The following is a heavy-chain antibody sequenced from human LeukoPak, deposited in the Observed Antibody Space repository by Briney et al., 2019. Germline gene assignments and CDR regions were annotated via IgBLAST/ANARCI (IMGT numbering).Heavy chain of an antibody. Sequence: SETLSLTCSVSGGSISGYYWSWIRQPPGKGLEWTGFIYYSGSSNYNPFLKSRVTISIDTSKNQFSLKLSSVTPADTAVYYCARGRDYSTSLDYYYLDVWGKGTTVTFSS. V-gene: IGHV4-59*01. D-gene: IGHD4-11*01. CDR3: ARGRDYSTSLDYYYLDV. CDR2: IYYSGSS. J-gene: IGHJ6*03. CDR1: GGSISGYY.